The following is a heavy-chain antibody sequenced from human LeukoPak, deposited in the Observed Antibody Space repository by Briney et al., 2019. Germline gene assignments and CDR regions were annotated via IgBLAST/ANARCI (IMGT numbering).Heavy chain of an antibody. V-gene: IGHV3-23*01. J-gene: IGHJ3*02. CDR1: GFTFSSYA. CDR2: ISGSGGST. CDR3: AKHGTYDFWSGYYKRSLLWDAFDI. Sequence: PGGSLRLSCAASGFTFSSYAMSWVRQAPGKGLEWVSAISGSGGSTYYADSVKGRFTISRDNSKNTLYLQMNSLRAEDTAVYYCAKHGTYDFWSGYYKRSLLWDAFDIWGQGTMVTVSS. D-gene: IGHD3-3*01.